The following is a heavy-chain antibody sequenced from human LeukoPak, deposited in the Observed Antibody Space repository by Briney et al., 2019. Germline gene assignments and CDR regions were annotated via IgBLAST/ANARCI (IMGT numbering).Heavy chain of an antibody. CDR3: ARDLTTVTTYWFDP. D-gene: IGHD4-17*01. J-gene: IGHJ5*02. Sequence: PGGSLRLSCVASGFSFRNYAIHWVRQAPGKGLEYVSVINTDGRITYYADSVKGRFTISRDNSKNTVYLQMDSLRGEDMAVYYCARDLTTVTTYWFDPWGQGTLVTVSS. CDR2: INTDGRIT. CDR1: GFSFRNYA. V-gene: IGHV3-64*02.